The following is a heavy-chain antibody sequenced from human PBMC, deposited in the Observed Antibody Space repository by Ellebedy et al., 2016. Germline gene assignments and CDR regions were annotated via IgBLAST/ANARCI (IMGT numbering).Heavy chain of an antibody. V-gene: IGHV3-23*01. CDR2: LSGSGPKT. J-gene: IGHJ2*01. D-gene: IGHD2-21*01. CDR1: GFTFKTYA. Sequence: GGSLRLXXAASGFTFKTYAMSWVRPAPGEGLEWVSTLSGSGPKTYYADSVQGRFTISRDNYKSTLYLQMNSLRAEDTAVYYCAKHETDGDYYFDLWGRGTLVTVSS. CDR3: AKHETDGDYYFDL.